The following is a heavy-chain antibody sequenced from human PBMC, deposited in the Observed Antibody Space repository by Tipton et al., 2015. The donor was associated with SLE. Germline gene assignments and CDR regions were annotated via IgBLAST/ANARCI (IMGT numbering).Heavy chain of an antibody. J-gene: IGHJ6*03. CDR1: GFTFSTYV. Sequence: GSLRLSCAASGFTFSTYVMHWVRQAPGKGLVWVSRINSDGSSTSYADSVKGRFTISRDNAKNTLYLQTNSLRAEDTAVYYCAGGLVHYYYYMDVWGKGTTVTVSS. D-gene: IGHD6-6*01. CDR2: INSDGSST. V-gene: IGHV3-74*01. CDR3: AGGLVHYYYYMDV.